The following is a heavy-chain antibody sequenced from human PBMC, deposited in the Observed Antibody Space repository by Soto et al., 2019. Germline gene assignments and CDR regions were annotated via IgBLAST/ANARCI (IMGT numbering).Heavy chain of an antibody. V-gene: IGHV4-59*01. J-gene: IGHJ4*02. CDR1: GGSMRNYF. Sequence: SETLSLTCTVSGGSMRNYFWTWIRQPPGKGLEWIGYIHYSGTTSCFPSYNPSLRSRVTISEDTSKNQFSLKLLSVTTADTAVYFCAAGEASSRNLAPYYLDFWGQGTLVTVSS. CDR3: AAGEASSRNLAPYYLDF. CDR2: IHYSGTT. D-gene: IGHD6-13*01.